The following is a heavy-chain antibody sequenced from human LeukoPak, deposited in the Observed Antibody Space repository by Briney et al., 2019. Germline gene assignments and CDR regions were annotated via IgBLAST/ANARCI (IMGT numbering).Heavy chain of an antibody. V-gene: IGHV1-18*01. Sequence: ASVKVSCKASGYTFTSYGISWVRQAPGQGLEWMGWISAYNGNTNYAQKLQGRVTMTTDTSTSTAYMELRSLRSDDTAVYYCARDGYSSSWYGPRGWFDPWGQGTLVTVSS. CDR2: ISAYNGNT. D-gene: IGHD6-13*01. J-gene: IGHJ5*02. CDR3: ARDGYSSSWYGPRGWFDP. CDR1: GYTFTSYG.